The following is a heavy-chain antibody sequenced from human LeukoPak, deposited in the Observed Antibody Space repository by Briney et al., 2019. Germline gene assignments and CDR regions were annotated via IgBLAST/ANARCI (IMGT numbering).Heavy chain of an antibody. CDR3: ARSLFPYGMDV. D-gene: IGHD2-21*01. CDR2: ISSSGSTI. CDR1: GFTFSSYA. V-gene: IGHV3-48*03. Sequence: GGSLRLSCAASGFTFSSYAMSWVRQAPGKGLEWVSYISSSGSTIYYADSVKGRFTISRDNAKNSLYLQMNSLRAEDTAVYYCARSLFPYGMDVWGQGTTVTVSS. J-gene: IGHJ6*02.